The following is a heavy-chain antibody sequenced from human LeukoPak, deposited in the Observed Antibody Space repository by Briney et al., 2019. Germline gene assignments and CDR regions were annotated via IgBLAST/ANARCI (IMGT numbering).Heavy chain of an antibody. CDR1: GFTFSSYE. CDR2: ISSSGSTI. D-gene: IGHD3-10*01. Sequence: PGGSLRLSCAASGFTFSSYEINWVRQAPGKGLEWVSYISSSGSTIYYADSVKGRFTISRDNAKNSLYLQTNCLRAEDTAVYFCARGQSITMLRGLITLDACDIWGREPMATVSS. J-gene: IGHJ3*02. CDR3: ARGQSITMLRGLITLDACDI. V-gene: IGHV3-48*03.